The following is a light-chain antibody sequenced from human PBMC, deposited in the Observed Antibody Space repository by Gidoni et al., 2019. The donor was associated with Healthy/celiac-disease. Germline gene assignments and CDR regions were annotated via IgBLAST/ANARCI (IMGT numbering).Light chain of an antibody. Sequence: DIHMTQSPSTLSASVGDRVTITCRARQRISSWLAWYQQKPGKAPKLLIYDASSLESGVPSRVSGSGSGTDFTLTISSLQPDDLATYYCQQYNSYPGTFGQGTKVEIK. CDR3: QQYNSYPGT. V-gene: IGKV1-5*01. CDR2: DAS. CDR1: QRISSW. J-gene: IGKJ1*01.